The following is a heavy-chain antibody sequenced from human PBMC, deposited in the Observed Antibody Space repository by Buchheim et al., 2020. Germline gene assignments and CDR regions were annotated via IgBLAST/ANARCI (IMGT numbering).Heavy chain of an antibody. CDR2: IYYSGST. D-gene: IGHD6-19*01. CDR1: GGSISSYY. V-gene: IGHV4-59*01. CDR3: ARMAVAAPGWFDP. J-gene: IGHJ5*02. Sequence: QVQLQESGPGLVKPSETLSLTCTVSGGSISSYYWSCIRQPPGKGLEWIGYIYYSGSTNYNPSLKSRVTISVDTSKNQFSLKLSSVTAADTAVYYCARMAVAAPGWFDPWGQGTL.